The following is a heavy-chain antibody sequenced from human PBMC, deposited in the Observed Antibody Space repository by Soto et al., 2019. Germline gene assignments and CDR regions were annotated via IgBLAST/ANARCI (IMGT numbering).Heavy chain of an antibody. Sequence: PSETLSLTCTVSDGSISTSSYYWAWIRQPPEKGLEWIGSVYYSGTTYYNPSLKSRVTISADTSNNQFSLRLNYVTASDKAMYLCARHFGYSSIWYGHFDLWGLGTLVTVSS. D-gene: IGHD6-13*01. CDR2: VYYSGTT. J-gene: IGHJ4*01. V-gene: IGHV4-39*01. CDR1: DGSISTSSYY. CDR3: ARHFGYSSIWYGHFDL.